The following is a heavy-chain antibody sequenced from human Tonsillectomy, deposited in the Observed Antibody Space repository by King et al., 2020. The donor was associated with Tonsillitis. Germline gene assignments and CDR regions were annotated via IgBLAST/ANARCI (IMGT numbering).Heavy chain of an antibody. V-gene: IGHV5-10-1*03. D-gene: IGHD3-10*01. J-gene: IGHJ5*02. CDR2: IDPSASLV. CDR3: ARLAPGGEAVAWLRWFAP. CDR1: GYIFSNYW. Sequence: QLVQSGAEVKKPGESLRISCKGSGYIFSNYWISWVRQMPGKGLEWMGTIDPSASLVTYNPSFEGHVTISADRSINTAYLQWSSLTAPDTAIYYCARLAPGGEAVAWLRWFAPWGQGTLVAVSS.